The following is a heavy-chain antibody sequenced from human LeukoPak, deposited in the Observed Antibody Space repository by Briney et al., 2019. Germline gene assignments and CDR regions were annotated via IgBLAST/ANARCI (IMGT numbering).Heavy chain of an antibody. CDR2: ISSSSSYI. V-gene: IGHV3-21*01. CDR3: ARGPYDSSGYPGPGWDY. D-gene: IGHD3-22*01. J-gene: IGHJ4*02. CDR1: GFTFSSYS. Sequence: GGSLRLSCAASGFTFSSYSMNWVRQAPGKGLEWVSSISSSSSYIYYADSVKGRFTISRDNAKSSLYLQMNSLRAEDTAVYYCARGPYDSSGYPGPGWDYWGQGTLVTVSS.